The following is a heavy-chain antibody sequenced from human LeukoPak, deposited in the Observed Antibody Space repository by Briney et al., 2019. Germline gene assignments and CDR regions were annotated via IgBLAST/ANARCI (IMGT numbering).Heavy chain of an antibody. CDR2: IRYDGSNK. V-gene: IGHV3-30*02. CDR1: GFTFSSYG. CDR3: AREGIVGATGFDY. D-gene: IGHD1-26*01. Sequence: PGGSLRLSCAASGFTFSSYGMHWVRQAPGKGLEWVAFIRYDGSNKYYADSVKGRFTISRDNSKNTLYLQMNSLRAEDTAVYYCAREGIVGATGFDYWGQGTLVTVSS. J-gene: IGHJ4*02.